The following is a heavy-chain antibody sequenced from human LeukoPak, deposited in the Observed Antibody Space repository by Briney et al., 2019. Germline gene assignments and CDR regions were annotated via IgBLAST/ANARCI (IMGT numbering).Heavy chain of an antibody. CDR2: LTGSGGST. D-gene: IGHD3-22*01. CDR1: GFTFSSYA. Sequence: PGGSLRLSCAASGFTFSSYAMSWVRQAPGKGLEWVSGLTGSGGSTYYADSVKGRFIISRDNSKNTLYLQMNSLRAEDTAVYYCARHDSSGYYADYWGQGTLVTVSS. J-gene: IGHJ4*02. V-gene: IGHV3-23*01. CDR3: ARHDSSGYYADY.